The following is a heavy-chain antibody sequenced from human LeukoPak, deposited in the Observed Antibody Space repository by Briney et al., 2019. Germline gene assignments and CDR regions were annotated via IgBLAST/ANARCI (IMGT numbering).Heavy chain of an antibody. V-gene: IGHV1-24*01. D-gene: IGHD6-6*01. CDR3: ATSSQLHPSHLDY. Sequence: ASVKVSCKVSGYTLTELSMHWVRQAPGKGLEWMGGFDPEDGETIYAQKFQGRVTMTEDTSTDTADMELSSLRSGDTAVYYCATSSQLHPSHLDYWGQGTLVTVSS. CDR1: GYTLTELS. J-gene: IGHJ4*02. CDR2: FDPEDGET.